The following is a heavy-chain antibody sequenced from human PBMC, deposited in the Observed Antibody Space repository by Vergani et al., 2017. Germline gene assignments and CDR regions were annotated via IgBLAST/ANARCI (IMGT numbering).Heavy chain of an antibody. J-gene: IGHJ6*03. CDR2: IYSGGSST. CDR1: GFTFSSYA. Sequence: EVQLLESGGGLVQPGGSLRLSCAASGFTFSSYAMSWVRQAPGKGLEWVSVIYSGGSSTYYADSVKGRFTISRDNSKNTLYLQMNSLRAEDTAVYYCAKAFYEVGGTRSGGFLAYYYYYKDVWGKGTTVTVSS. CDR3: AKAFYEVGGTRSGGFLAYYYYYKDV. V-gene: IGHV3-23*03. D-gene: IGHD2/OR15-2a*01.